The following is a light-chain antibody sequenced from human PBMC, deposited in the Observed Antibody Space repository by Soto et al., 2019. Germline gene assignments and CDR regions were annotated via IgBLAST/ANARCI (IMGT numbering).Light chain of an antibody. CDR3: CSYAGSNRGV. V-gene: IGLV2-8*01. Sequence: QSVLTQPPSASGSPGQSVTISCTGTSXDVGGYNYVSWYQQRPGKAPKLMIYEVSKRPAGVPDRFSGSKSGNTASLTVSGLQAEDEADYFCCSYAGSNRGVLGTGTKVTVL. J-gene: IGLJ1*01. CDR2: EVS. CDR1: SXDVGGYNY.